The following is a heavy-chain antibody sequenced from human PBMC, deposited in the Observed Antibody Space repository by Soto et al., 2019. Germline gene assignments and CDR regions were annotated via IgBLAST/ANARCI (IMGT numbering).Heavy chain of an antibody. V-gene: IGHV2-5*02. CDR3: AHTGGNSPYFQH. J-gene: IGHJ1*01. CDR1: GFSLSTSGVG. CDR2: IYWDDDK. Sequence: QITLKESGPTLVKPTQTLTLTCTFSGFSLSTSGVGVGWIRQPPGKALEWLALIYWDDDKRYSPSLKSRLTIPKXXSKNQVVLTMTNMDPVDTATYYCAHTGGNSPYFQHWGQGTLVTVSS. D-gene: IGHD2-21*02.